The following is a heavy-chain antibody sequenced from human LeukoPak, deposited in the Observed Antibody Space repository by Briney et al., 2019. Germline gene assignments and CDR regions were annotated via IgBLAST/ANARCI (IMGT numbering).Heavy chain of an antibody. V-gene: IGHV1-18*01. Sequence: GASVKVSCKASGYTFTTCGMSWVRQAPGQGLEWMGWISAYNGDANYAQNLQGRVTMTTGTATSTAYMELRSLRSDDTAVYYCVRELSYSGSYDVFDIWGQGTMVTVSS. CDR2: ISAYNGDA. J-gene: IGHJ3*02. CDR1: GYTFTTCG. CDR3: VRELSYSGSYDVFDI. D-gene: IGHD3-10*01.